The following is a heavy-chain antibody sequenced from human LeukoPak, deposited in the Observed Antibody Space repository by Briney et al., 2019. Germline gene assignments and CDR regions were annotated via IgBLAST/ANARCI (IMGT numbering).Heavy chain of an antibody. CDR1: GFTFSSYA. J-gene: IGHJ4*02. CDR2: ISYDGSNK. V-gene: IGHV3-30-3*01. Sequence: GRSLRLSCAASGFTFSSYAMHWVRQAPGKGLEWVAVISYDGSNKYYADSVKGRFTISRDNSKNTLYLQMNSLRAEDTAVCYCARDFVLELPFDYWGQGTLVTVSS. CDR3: ARDFVLELPFDY. D-gene: IGHD2-8*02.